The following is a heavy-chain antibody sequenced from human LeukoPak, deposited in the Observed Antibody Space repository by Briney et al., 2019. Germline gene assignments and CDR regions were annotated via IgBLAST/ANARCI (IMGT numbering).Heavy chain of an antibody. CDR1: GFTFSDHC. CDR2: TRNKANSYTT. D-gene: IGHD3-22*01. Sequence: GGSLRLSCAASGFTFSDHCMDWVRQAPGKGLEWVGRTRNKANSYTTEYAASVKGRFTISRDDSKNSLYLQMNSLRAEDTAVYYCAKSSADYYDSSGYWLFDYWGQGTLVTVSS. V-gene: IGHV3-72*01. J-gene: IGHJ4*02. CDR3: AKSSADYYDSSGYWLFDY.